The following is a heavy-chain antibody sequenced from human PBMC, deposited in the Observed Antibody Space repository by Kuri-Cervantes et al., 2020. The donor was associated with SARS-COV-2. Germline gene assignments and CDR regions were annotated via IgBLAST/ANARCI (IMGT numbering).Heavy chain of an antibody. CDR3: ARVVVATYGMDV. J-gene: IGHJ6*02. CDR1: GFTFSSYG. Sequence: GGSLRLSCAASGFTFSSYGMHWVRQAPGKGLEWVAVISYDGSNKYYADSVKGRFTISRDNSKNTLYLRMNSLRAEDTAVYYCARVVVATYGMDVWGQGTTVTVSS. D-gene: IGHD2-15*01. CDR2: ISYDGSNK. V-gene: IGHV3-30*03.